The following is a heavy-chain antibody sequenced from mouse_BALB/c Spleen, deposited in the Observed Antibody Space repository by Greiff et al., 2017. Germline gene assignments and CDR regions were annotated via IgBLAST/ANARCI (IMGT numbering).Heavy chain of an antibody. CDR2: IDPANGNT. V-gene: IGHV14-3*02. CDR3: ARNYYDYDSYWYFDV. J-gene: IGHJ1*01. CDR1: GFNIKDTY. Sequence: VQLQQSGAELVKPGASVKLSCTASGFNIKDTYMHWVKQRPEQGLEWIGRIDPANGNTKYDPKFQGKATITADTSSNTAYLQLSSLTSEDTAVYYCARNYYDYDSYWYFDVWGAGTTVTVSS. D-gene: IGHD2-4*01.